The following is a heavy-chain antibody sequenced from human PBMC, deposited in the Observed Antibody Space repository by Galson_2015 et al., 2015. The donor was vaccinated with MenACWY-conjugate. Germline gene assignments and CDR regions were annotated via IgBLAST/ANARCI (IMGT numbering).Heavy chain of an antibody. V-gene: IGHV1-46*03. Sequence: VKVSCKASGYTFTSYYMHWVRQAPGQGLEWMGIINPSGGSTSYAQKFQGRVTMTRDTSTSTVYMELSSLRSEDTAVYYCASGTVAGTIYPYYYYMDVWGKGTTVTVSS. D-gene: IGHD6-19*01. J-gene: IGHJ6*03. CDR2: INPSGGST. CDR3: ASGTVAGTIYPYYYYMDV. CDR1: GYTFTSYY.